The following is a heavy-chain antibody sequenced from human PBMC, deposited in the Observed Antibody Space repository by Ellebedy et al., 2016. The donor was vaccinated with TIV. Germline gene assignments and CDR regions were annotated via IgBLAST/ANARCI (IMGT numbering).Heavy chain of an antibody. D-gene: IGHD2-2*01. CDR2: ISDSSTYI. V-gene: IGHV3-21*01. J-gene: IGHJ4*02. Sequence: GESLKISXAASGFTFSSYAMNWARQAPGKGLEWVSSISDSSTYIHYADSMRGRFTISRDNTKYSLYLQMNSLRAEDTAVYYCARAETGYCSSASCYLDLDSWGQGTLVTVSS. CDR3: ARAETGYCSSASCYLDLDS. CDR1: GFTFSSYA.